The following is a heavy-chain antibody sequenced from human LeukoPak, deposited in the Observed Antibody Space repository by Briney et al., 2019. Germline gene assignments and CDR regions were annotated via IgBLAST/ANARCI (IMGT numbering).Heavy chain of an antibody. CDR3: AKDCGGSYYYYYYMDV. Sequence: GGSLRLSCAASGFTFSSYGMSWVRQAPGEGLEWGSAISGSGGSTYYADSVKGWFTICRDNSKNTLYLQMNRLRAEDTAVYYCAKDCGGSYYYYYYMDVWGKGTTVTIS. CDR2: ISGSGGST. CDR1: GFTFSSYG. D-gene: IGHD2-21*01. J-gene: IGHJ6*03. V-gene: IGHV3-23*01.